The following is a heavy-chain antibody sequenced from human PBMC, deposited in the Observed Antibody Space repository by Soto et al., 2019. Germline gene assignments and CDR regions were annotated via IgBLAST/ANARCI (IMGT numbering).Heavy chain of an antibody. CDR1: GGSISSSNW. CDR3: ARLGGYYQALPH. J-gene: IGHJ4*02. D-gene: IGHD3-3*01. V-gene: IGHV4-4*02. CDR2: IYHSGST. Sequence: PSETLSLTCAVSGGSISSSNWWSWVRQPPGKGLEWIGEIYHSGSTNYNPSLKSRVTISVDKSKNQFSLKLTSVTAADTAVYFCARLGGYYQALPHWGRGTLVTVSS.